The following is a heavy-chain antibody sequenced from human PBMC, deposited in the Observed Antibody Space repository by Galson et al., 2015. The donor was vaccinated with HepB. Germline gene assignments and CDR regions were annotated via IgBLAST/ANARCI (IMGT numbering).Heavy chain of an antibody. V-gene: IGHV3-30-3*01. J-gene: IGHJ3*02. Sequence: SLRLSCAASGFTFSSYAMHWVRQAPGKGLEWVAVISYDGSNKYYADSVKGRFTISRDNSKNTLYLQMNSLRAEDTAAYYCAREDTAGAFDIWGQGTMVTVSS. CDR3: AREDTAGAFDI. CDR1: GFTFSSYA. CDR2: ISYDGSNK. D-gene: IGHD5-18*01.